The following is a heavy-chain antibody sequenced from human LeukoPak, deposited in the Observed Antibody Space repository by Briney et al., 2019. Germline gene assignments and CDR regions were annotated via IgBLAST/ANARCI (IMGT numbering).Heavy chain of an antibody. J-gene: IGHJ4*02. D-gene: IGHD3-22*01. V-gene: IGHV3-23*01. Sequence: GGSLRLSCAASGFTFSSYAMSWVRQAPGKGLEWVSAISGSGGSTYYADSVKGRFTISRDNSKNTLYLQMNSLRAEDTAVYYCAKALSYYDSSGIDYWGQGTLVTVSS. CDR3: AKALSYYDSSGIDY. CDR2: ISGSGGST. CDR1: GFTFSSYA.